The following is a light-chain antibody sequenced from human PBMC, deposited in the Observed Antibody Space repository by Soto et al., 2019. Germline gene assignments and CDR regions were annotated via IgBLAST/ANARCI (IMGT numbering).Light chain of an antibody. V-gene: IGKV3D-20*02. Sequence: EIVLTQSPGTLSLSPGERATLSCRASQSISSSYLAWYQQKPGQATRLLFYDASNRATGIPARFSGSGSGTDFTLTISSLEPEDFAVYYCQQRSNWPPITFGQGTRLEIK. CDR2: DAS. J-gene: IGKJ5*01. CDR1: QSISSSY. CDR3: QQRSNWPPIT.